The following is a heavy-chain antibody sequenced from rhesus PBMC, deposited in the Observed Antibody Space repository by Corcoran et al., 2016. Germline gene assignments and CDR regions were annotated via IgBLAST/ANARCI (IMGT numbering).Heavy chain of an antibody. Sequence: QVQLQESGPGLVKPSETLPLTCDVSGASITSYWWTWLRQSPGTGLEWIGEIADNSDFTSSNPSLKRRVPISKDASKKQFFLKLTSVTVADTAVYYCARELAGGRSDSWGQGLLVTVSS. CDR3: ARELAGGRSDS. J-gene: IGHJ4*01. CDR1: GASITSYW. V-gene: IGHV4-80*01. CDR2: IADNSDFT. D-gene: IGHD5-24*01.